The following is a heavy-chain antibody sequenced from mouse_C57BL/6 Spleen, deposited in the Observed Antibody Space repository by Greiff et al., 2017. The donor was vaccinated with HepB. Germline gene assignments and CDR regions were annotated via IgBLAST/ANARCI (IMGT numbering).Heavy chain of an antibody. Sequence: QVQLQQSGAELVKPGASVKLSCKASGYTFTSYWMHWVKQRPGRGLEWIGRIDPNSGGTKYNEKFKSKATLTVDKPSSTAYMQLSSLTSEDAAVYCCARWGYGSSHQAWFAYWGKGTLVTVSA. CDR3: ARWGYGSSHQAWFAY. V-gene: IGHV1-72*01. J-gene: IGHJ3*01. CDR1: GYTFTSYW. CDR2: IDPNSGGT. D-gene: IGHD1-1*01.